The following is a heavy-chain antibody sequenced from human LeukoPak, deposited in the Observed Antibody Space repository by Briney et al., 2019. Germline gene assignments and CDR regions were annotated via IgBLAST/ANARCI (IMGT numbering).Heavy chain of an antibody. CDR3: AAAEWELQDFDY. D-gene: IGHD1-26*01. CDR1: GFTFTSSA. Sequence: GTSVKVSCKASGFTFTSSAVQWVRQARGQRLEWVGWIVVGSGNTNYAQKFQERVTITRDMSTSTAYMELSSLRSEDTAVYYCAAAEWELQDFDYWGQGTLVIVCS. J-gene: IGHJ4*02. V-gene: IGHV1-58*01. CDR2: IVVGSGNT.